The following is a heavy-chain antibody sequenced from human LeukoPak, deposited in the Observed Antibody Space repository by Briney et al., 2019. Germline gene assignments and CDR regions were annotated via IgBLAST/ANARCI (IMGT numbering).Heavy chain of an antibody. CDR2: ISCDGITT. CDR1: GFTFNRYA. CDR3: AKDHVYVGADD. J-gene: IGHJ4*02. Sequence: PGGSLRLSCAASGFTFNRYAMHWVRQAPGKGLEWVGLISCDGITTYYLDSVKGRFTISRDKSKNSLYLHMNSLRSEDTALYYCAKDHVYVGADDWGQGTLVTVPS. V-gene: IGHV3-43*02. D-gene: IGHD5/OR15-5a*01.